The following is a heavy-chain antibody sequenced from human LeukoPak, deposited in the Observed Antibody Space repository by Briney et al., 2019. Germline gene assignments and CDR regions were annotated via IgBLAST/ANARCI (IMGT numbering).Heavy chain of an antibody. J-gene: IGHJ4*02. CDR3: TRAPHPRCSSSGCYLDY. D-gene: IGHD2-2*01. CDR2: IQAKAYGGAT. V-gene: IGHV3-49*04. CDR1: GFTFGDYA. Sequence: GGSLRLSCSTSGFTFGDYAMSWVRQAPGKGLEWVGFIQAKAYGGATKYAASVNGRFSISRDDSQSIANLQMNDLKTEDTAVFYCTRAPHPRCSSSGCYLDYWGQGTLVTVSS.